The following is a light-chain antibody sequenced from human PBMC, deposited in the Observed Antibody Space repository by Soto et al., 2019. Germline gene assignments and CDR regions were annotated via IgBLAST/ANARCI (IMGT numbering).Light chain of an antibody. J-gene: IGKJ1*01. CDR3: QQYGSSSWT. CDR1: QSVSSSY. Sequence: EIVLTQSPGTLSLSPGERATLSCRASQSVSSSYLVWYQQKPGQAPRPLIYGASSRASGIPDRFSGSGSGTDFTLTISRLEPEDFAVYYCQQYGSSSWTFGQGTKVDI. V-gene: IGKV3-20*01. CDR2: GAS.